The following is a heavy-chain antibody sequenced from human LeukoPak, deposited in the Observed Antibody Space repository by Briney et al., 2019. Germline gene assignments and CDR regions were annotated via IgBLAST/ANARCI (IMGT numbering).Heavy chain of an antibody. J-gene: IGHJ4*02. CDR3: ARVGRFLEWLLWDY. D-gene: IGHD3-3*01. Sequence: GASVKVSCKASGYTFTGYYMHWVRQAPGQGLEWMGRINPNSGGTNYAQKLQGRVTMTTDTSTSTAYMELRSLRSDDTAVYYCARVGRFLEWLLWDYWGQGTLVTVSS. CDR2: INPNSGGT. V-gene: IGHV1-2*06. CDR1: GYTFTGYY.